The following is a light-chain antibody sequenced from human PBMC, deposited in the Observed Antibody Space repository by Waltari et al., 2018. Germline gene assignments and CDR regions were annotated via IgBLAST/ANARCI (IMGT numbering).Light chain of an antibody. CDR1: QSVNSN. Sequence: EMVMTQSPATLSVSPGERATLSCRASQSVNSNLAWYQQKPGQAPRLLIHSASTRATGVPARFSGSGSGTEFTLTISSLQSEDFAVYYCQQYKNWPQWTFGQGTKVDSK. J-gene: IGKJ1*01. CDR3: QQYKNWPQWT. CDR2: SAS. V-gene: IGKV3-15*01.